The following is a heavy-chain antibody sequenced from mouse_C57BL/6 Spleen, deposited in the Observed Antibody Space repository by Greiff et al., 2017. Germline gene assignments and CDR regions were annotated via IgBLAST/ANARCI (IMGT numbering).Heavy chain of an antibody. CDR2: INPNNGGT. CDR1: GYTFTDYN. CDR3: ARDSGVNWASFDY. V-gene: IGHV1-18*01. D-gene: IGHD4-1*01. J-gene: IGHJ2*01. Sequence: EVQLQQSGPELVKPGASVKIPCKASGYTFTDYNMDWVKQSHGQSLEWIGDINPNNGGTIYNQKFKGKATLTVDKSSSTAYLQLRSLTSEDTAVYYCARDSGVNWASFDYWGQGTTLTVSS.